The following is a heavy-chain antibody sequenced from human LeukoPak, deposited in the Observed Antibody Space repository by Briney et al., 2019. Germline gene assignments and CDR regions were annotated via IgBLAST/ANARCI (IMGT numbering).Heavy chain of an antibody. CDR2: IYYSGST. CDR1: GGSISSYY. J-gene: IGHJ6*02. CDR3: ARHNVCSSTSCFYYYYGMDV. V-gene: IGHV4-59*08. Sequence: SETLSLTCTVSGGSISSYYWSWIRQPPGKGLEWIGYIYYSGSTNYNPSLKSRVTISVDTSKNQFSLKLSSLTAADTAGYYCARHNVCSSTSCFYYYYGMDVWGQGTTVTVSS. D-gene: IGHD2-2*01.